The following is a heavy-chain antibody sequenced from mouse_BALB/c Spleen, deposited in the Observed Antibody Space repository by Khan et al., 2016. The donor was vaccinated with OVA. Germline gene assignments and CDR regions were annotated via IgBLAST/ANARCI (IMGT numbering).Heavy chain of an antibody. J-gene: IGHJ3*01. D-gene: IGHD2-4*01. CDR2: ISYSGNT. CDR3: ARKDYYDYDPFPY. Sequence: VQLKESGPGLVKPSQSLSLTCTVTGYSITSEFAWNWIRQFPGNKLEWMGYISYSGNTRYNPSLKSLISITRDTSRNKFFLQLNSVTTEDTATXYCARKDYYDYDPFPYWGQGTLVTVSA. V-gene: IGHV3-2*02. CDR1: GYSITSEFA.